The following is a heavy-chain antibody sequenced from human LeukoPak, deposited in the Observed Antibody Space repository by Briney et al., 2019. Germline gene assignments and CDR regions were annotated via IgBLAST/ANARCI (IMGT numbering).Heavy chain of an antibody. CDR3: ARGRIGADHSYGYVGFDY. J-gene: IGHJ4*02. Sequence: SETLSLTCTVSGGSISSSSYYWGWIRQPPGKGLEWIGSIYYSGSTYYNPSLKSRVTISVDTSKNQFSLKLSSVTAADTAVYYCARGRIGADHSYGYVGFDYWGQGTLVTVSS. V-gene: IGHV4-39*01. CDR2: IYYSGST. CDR1: GGSISSSSYY. D-gene: IGHD5-18*01.